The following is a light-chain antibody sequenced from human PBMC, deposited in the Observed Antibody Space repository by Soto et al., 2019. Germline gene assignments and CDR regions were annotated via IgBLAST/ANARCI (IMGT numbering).Light chain of an antibody. CDR3: SSYTTNNSPHV. Sequence: LTQPASVSGSPGQSITISCTGTSSDVGGFNYVSWYQQYPGKAPKLIIYEVSNRPSGVSSRFSGSKSGNTASLIISGLRAEDEADYYCSSYTTNNSPHVFGAGTKVTVL. CDR2: EVS. J-gene: IGLJ1*01. V-gene: IGLV2-14*01. CDR1: SSDVGGFNY.